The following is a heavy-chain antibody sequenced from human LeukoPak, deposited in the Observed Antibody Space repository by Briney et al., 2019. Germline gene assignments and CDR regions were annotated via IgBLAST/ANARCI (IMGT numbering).Heavy chain of an antibody. J-gene: IGHJ4*02. V-gene: IGHV1-46*01. CDR3: ARRDHSSSWFHDDY. CDR1: GYTFTSYY. Sequence: ASVKVSCKESGYTFTSYYMHWVRQAPGQGLEWMGIINPSGGSASYAQKFQGRATMTRDTSTSTVHMELSSLRSEDTAVYYCARRDHSSSWFHDDYWGQGTLVTVSS. D-gene: IGHD6-13*01. CDR2: INPSGGSA.